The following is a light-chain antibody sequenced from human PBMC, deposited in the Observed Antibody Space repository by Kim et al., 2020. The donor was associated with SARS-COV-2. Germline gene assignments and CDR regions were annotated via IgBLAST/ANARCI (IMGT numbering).Light chain of an antibody. CDR1: SSNVGGNN. CDR3: AVWDDSLNTVL. J-gene: IGLJ3*02. V-gene: IGLV1-47*01. CDR2: RTS. Sequence: SVLTQPPSASGPPGQRVSISCSGSSSNVGGNNVYWYQQVPGMAPRLVIHRTSQRPSGVPDRFSGSKAGTSGSLAISGLRPEDEADYYCAVWDDSLNTVLFGGGTQLTVL.